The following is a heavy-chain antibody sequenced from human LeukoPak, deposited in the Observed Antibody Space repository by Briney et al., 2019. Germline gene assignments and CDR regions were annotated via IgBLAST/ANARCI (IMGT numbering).Heavy chain of an antibody. Sequence: PSETLSLTCTVSGGSISSYYWSWIRQPPGKGLGWIGYIYYSGSTNYNPSLKSRVTISVDTSKNQFSLKLSSATAADTAVYYCARGAVAGTQYFQHWGQGTLVTVSS. CDR1: GGSISSYY. J-gene: IGHJ1*01. D-gene: IGHD6-19*01. V-gene: IGHV4-59*01. CDR3: ARGAVAGTQYFQH. CDR2: IYYSGST.